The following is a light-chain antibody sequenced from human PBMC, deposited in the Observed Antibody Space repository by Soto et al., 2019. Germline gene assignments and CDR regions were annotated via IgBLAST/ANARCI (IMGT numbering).Light chain of an antibody. Sequence: DMQMTQSPPSLCASVGDRVTITCRASQSISSYLNWYQQKPGKAPKLLIYAASSLQSGVPSRFSGSGSGTDFTLTISSLQPEDFATYYCQQSYSTPRTFGQGTKVDIK. V-gene: IGKV1-39*01. CDR2: AAS. CDR3: QQSYSTPRT. CDR1: QSISSY. J-gene: IGKJ1*01.